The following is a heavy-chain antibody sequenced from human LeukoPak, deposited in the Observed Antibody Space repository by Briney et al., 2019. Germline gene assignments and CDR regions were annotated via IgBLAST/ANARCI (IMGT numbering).Heavy chain of an antibody. V-gene: IGHV4-4*07. D-gene: IGHD2-2*01. CDR1: GGSISSHY. CDR3: ARVRGCSSTSCSPHYYYYMDV. CDR2: IYSSGRT. Sequence: PSETLSLTCTVSGGSISSHYWSWIRQPAGKGLEWIGRIYSSGRTNYNPSLKSRVTMSVDTSKNQFSLRLSSVTAADTAIYYCARVRGCSSTSCSPHYYYYMDVWGKGTTVTVSS. J-gene: IGHJ6*03.